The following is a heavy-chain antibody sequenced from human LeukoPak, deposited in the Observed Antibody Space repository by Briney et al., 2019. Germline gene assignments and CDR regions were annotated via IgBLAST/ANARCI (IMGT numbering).Heavy chain of an antibody. CDR2: IDPSDSYT. V-gene: IGHV5-10-1*01. Sequence: GESLRISCKGSGYSFTSYWISWVRQMPGKGLEWMGRIDPSDSYTNYSPSFQGHVTISADKSISTANLQWSSLKASDTAMYYCARNVKGYDYGDYGWFDPWGQGTLVTVSS. D-gene: IGHD4-17*01. J-gene: IGHJ5*02. CDR3: ARNVKGYDYGDYGWFDP. CDR1: GYSFTSYW.